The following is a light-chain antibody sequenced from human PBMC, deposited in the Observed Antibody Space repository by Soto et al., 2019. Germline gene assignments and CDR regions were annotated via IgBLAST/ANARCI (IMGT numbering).Light chain of an antibody. J-gene: IGKJ4*01. CDR3: QQYGSSLLT. V-gene: IGKV3-20*01. CDR1: QSVDSRY. CDR2: GAA. Sequence: EIVWTQSPGTLSLSPGERATLSCRASQSVDSRYLAWYQQKPGQAPRVLIYGAASRAAGIPDRFSGSGSGTDFTLTISRLEPEDFAVYYCQQYGSSLLTFGGGTKVEIK.